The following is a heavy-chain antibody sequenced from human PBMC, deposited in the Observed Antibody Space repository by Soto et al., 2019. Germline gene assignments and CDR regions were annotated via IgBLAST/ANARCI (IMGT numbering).Heavy chain of an antibody. CDR3: ATHPPYGPLDH. CDR1: GGSFSGYY. Sequence: SETLSLTCAVCGGSFSGYYWSWVRQPPGKGLEWIGEINHSGSTNYNPSLKSRVTISVDTSKNQFSLRLTSVTAADTAVYYCATHPPYGPLDHWGQGTLVTVSS. CDR2: INHSGST. V-gene: IGHV4-34*01. J-gene: IGHJ4*02. D-gene: IGHD4-17*01.